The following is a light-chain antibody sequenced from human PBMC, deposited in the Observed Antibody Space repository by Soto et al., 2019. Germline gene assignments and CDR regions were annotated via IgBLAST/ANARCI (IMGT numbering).Light chain of an antibody. CDR2: DVS. V-gene: IGLV2-14*03. J-gene: IGLJ1*01. CDR3: TSYTTSNTRQKV. CDR1: SSDVGGYNY. Sequence: QSVLTQPASVSGSPGQSITISCTGTSSDVGGYNYVSWYQHHPGKAPKLIIFDVSNRPSGVSNPFSGSTSGNTASLTISALQPEDVADYYCTSYTTSNTRQKVVGTGTKVTV.